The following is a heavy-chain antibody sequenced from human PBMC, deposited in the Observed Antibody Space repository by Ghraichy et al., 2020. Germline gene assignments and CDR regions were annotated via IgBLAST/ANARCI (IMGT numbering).Heavy chain of an antibody. CDR3: ARSYSSSWYNYFDY. V-gene: IGHV3-30-3*01. J-gene: IGHJ4*02. CDR2: ISYDGSNK. Sequence: GESLNISCAASGFTFSSYAMHWVRQAPGKGLEWVAVISYDGSNKYYADSVKGRFTISRDNSKNTLYLQMNSLRAEDTAVYYCARSYSSSWYNYFDYWGQGTLVTVSS. CDR1: GFTFSSYA. D-gene: IGHD6-13*01.